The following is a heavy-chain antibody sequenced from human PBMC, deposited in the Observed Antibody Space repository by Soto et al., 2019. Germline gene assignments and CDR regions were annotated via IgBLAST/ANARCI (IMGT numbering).Heavy chain of an antibody. D-gene: IGHD6-19*01. Sequence: EVELVESGGALVQPGGSLRLSCAASRLTLSSYWMNWIRQAPGKRLEWVAIIKQDGSEKLYLDSVKGRFTISRDNAKNSVYLQMDSLGGEDTAVSYGVAGGGWLPDYWGQGTLVSVSS. V-gene: IGHV3-7*01. CDR1: RLTLSSYW. J-gene: IGHJ4*02. CDR3: VAGGGWLPDY. CDR2: IKQDGSEK.